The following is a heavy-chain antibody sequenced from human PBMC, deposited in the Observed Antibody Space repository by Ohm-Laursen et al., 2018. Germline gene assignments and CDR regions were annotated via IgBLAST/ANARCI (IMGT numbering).Heavy chain of an antibody. V-gene: IGHV4-34*01. Sequence: SETLSLTCAVYGGSFSGYYWSWIRQPPGKGLEWIGEINHGGSTNYNPSLKSRVTISVDTSKNQFSLKLSSVTAADTAVYYCASRRYCSSTSYRGFYWGQGTLVTVSS. CDR2: INHGGST. D-gene: IGHD2-2*01. CDR1: GGSFSGYY. J-gene: IGHJ4*02. CDR3: ASRRYCSSTSYRGFY.